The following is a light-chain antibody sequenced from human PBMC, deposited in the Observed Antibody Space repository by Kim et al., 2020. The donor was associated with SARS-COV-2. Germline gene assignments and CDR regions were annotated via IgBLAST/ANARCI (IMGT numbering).Light chain of an antibody. Sequence: DIVMTQSPDSLAVSLGERATINCKSTQSVLNSSKNKQSLAWYQQKVGQPPKVLIYWATARESGVPDRFSGSGSGTDFTLTISSVQAEDVALYYCQQYYSSPWTFGQGTKVDIK. J-gene: IGKJ1*01. CDR1: QSVLNSSKNKQS. CDR3: QQYYSSPWT. V-gene: IGKV4-1*01. CDR2: WAT.